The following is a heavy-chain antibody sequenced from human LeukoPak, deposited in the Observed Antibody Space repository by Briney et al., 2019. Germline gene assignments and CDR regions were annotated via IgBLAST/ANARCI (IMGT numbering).Heavy chain of an antibody. CDR2: IYPGDSDT. D-gene: IGHD1-26*01. CDR3: ARHRSHGYFDY. J-gene: IGHJ4*02. V-gene: IGHV5-51*01. Sequence: GESLKISCKGSGYRFTSYWIGWGRPMPGKGLEWMGIIYPGDSDTRYSPSFQGQVTISADKSISTAYLQWSSLKASDTAMYYCARHRSHGYFDYWGQGTLVTVSS. CDR1: GYRFTSYW.